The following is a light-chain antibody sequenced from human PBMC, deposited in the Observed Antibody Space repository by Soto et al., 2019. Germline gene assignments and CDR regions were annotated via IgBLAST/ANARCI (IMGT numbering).Light chain of an antibody. V-gene: IGLV2-11*01. Sequence: QSALTQPRSVSGSPGQSVTISCTGTSSDVGGYNYVSWYQQNPGKAPKLMIYDVSKRPSGVSDRFSGSKSANTASLIISGLQAADEADYYCCSYAGNTLVVFGGGTKLTVL. CDR3: CSYAGNTLVV. J-gene: IGLJ2*01. CDR2: DVS. CDR1: SSDVGGYNY.